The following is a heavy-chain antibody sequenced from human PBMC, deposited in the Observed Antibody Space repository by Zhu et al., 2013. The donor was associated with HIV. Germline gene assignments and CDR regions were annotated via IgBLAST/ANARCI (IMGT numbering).Heavy chain of an antibody. V-gene: IGHV1-24*01. CDR1: GDAFNTYA. J-gene: IGHJ4*02. D-gene: IGHD6-13*01. Sequence: QEQLVQSGAEVKKPGSSVKVSCKASGDAFNTYAISWVRQAPGKGLEWMGGFDPEDGETIYAQKFQGRVTMTEDTSTDTAYMELSSLRSEDTAVYYCATDLPPPYSSSWYRGRNYWGQGTLVTVSS. CDR3: ATDLPPPYSSSWYRGRNY. CDR2: FDPEDGET.